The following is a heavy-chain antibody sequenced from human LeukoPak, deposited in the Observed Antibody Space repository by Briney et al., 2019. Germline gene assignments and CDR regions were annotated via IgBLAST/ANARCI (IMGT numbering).Heavy chain of an antibody. V-gene: IGHV3-21*01. Sequence: GRSLRLSCAASGFTFSSYSMNWVRQAPGKGLEWVSSISSSSSYIYYADSVKGRFTISRDNAKNSLYLQMNSLRAEDTAVYYCARFSSIAAPFELWGRGTLVTVSS. CDR2: ISSSSSYI. CDR1: GFTFSSYS. J-gene: IGHJ2*01. D-gene: IGHD6-6*01. CDR3: ARFSSIAAPFEL.